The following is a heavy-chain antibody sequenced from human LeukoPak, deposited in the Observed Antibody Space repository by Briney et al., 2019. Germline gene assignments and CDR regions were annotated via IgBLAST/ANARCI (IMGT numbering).Heavy chain of an antibody. CDR1: GFAFDDFA. Sequence: AGGSLRLSCTTSGFAFDDFAMSWVRQPAGRGRVWVGFIRRRAYGGAAEYAASVKGRFIISRDDSKGIAYLQMNSLKTEDTAVYYCSRNGLVDFDYWGQGSRVIVSP. J-gene: IGHJ4*02. CDR3: SRNGLVDFDY. V-gene: IGHV3-49*04. CDR2: IRRRAYGGAA.